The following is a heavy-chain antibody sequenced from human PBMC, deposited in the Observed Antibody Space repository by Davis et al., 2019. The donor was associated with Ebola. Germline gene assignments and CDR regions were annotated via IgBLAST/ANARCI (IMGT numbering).Heavy chain of an antibody. J-gene: IGHJ3*02. CDR2: LGTSADA. Sequence: GGSLRLSCAASGFIFSSYVMSWVRQAPGKGLEWVLTLGTSADAYHADSVKGRFTISRDNSKNTLYLQMNGLRVEDTAIYYCAKDTSNIWFDIWGQGTMVTVSS. CDR1: GFIFSSYV. CDR3: AKDTSNIWFDI. V-gene: IGHV3-23*01. D-gene: IGHD1-26*01.